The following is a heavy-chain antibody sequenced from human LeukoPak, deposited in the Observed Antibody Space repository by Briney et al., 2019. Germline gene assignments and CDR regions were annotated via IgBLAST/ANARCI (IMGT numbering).Heavy chain of an antibody. V-gene: IGHV3-21*01. CDR2: ISSSSSYI. J-gene: IGHJ4*02. D-gene: IGHD4-11*01. CDR3: ARDGGTVTTTSLAKKAPDY. Sequence: GGSLRLSCAASGFTFSTYSMNWVRQAPGKGLEWVSSISSSSSYIYYADSVKGRFTISRDNAKNSLYLQMNSLRAEDTAVYYCARDGGTVTTTSLAKKAPDYWGQGTLVTVSS. CDR1: GFTFSTYS.